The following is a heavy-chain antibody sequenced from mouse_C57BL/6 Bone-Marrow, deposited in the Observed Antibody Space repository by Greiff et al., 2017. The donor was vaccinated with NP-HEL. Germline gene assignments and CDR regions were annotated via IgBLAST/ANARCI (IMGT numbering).Heavy chain of an antibody. CDR1: GYTFTSYG. Sequence: LVESGAELARPGASVKLSCKASGYTFTSYGISWVKQRTGQGLEWIGEIYPRSGNTYYNEKFKGKATLTADKSSSTAYMELRSLTSEDSAVYFCARGRAVVDFDYWGQGTTLTVSS. CDR2: IYPRSGNT. J-gene: IGHJ2*01. D-gene: IGHD1-1*01. CDR3: ARGRAVVDFDY. V-gene: IGHV1-81*01.